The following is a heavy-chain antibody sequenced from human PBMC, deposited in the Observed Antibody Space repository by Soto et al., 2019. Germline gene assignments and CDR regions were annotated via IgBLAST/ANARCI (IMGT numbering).Heavy chain of an antibody. CDR1: GYTFTSYY. CDR2: INPSGGST. Sequence: GASVKVSCKASGYTFTSYYMHWVRQAPGQGLEWMGIINPSGGSTSYAQKFQGRVTMTRDTSTSTVYMELSSLRSEDTAVYYCARAHIEYYYDSSGYRGFDYWGQGTLVTVSS. V-gene: IGHV1-46*01. CDR3: ARAHIEYYYDSSGYRGFDY. D-gene: IGHD3-22*01. J-gene: IGHJ4*02.